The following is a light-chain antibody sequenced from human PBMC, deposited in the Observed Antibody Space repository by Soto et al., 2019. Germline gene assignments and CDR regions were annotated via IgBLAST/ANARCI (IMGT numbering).Light chain of an antibody. CDR2: AVS. CDR3: CSYTSRTTYV. CDR1: ASDVGGYNY. Sequence: LTQPASVSGSPGQSITISCTGTASDVGGYNYVSWYQQHPGKAPKLMIHAVSNRPSGISSRFSGSKSGNTASLTISGLQSGDEADYFCCSYTSRTTYVFGTGTKVTVL. J-gene: IGLJ1*01. V-gene: IGLV2-14*01.